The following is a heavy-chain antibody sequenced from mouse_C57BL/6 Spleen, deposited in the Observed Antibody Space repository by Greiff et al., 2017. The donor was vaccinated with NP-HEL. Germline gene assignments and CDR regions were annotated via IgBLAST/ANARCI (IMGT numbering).Heavy chain of an antibody. J-gene: IGHJ1*03. D-gene: IGHD1-1*01. CDR1: GYAFSSSW. CDR3: ATNYYGSSWYFDV. Sequence: QVQLKQSGPELVKPGASVKISCKASGYAFSSSWMNWVKQRPGKGLEWIGRIYPGDGDTNYNGKFKGKATLTADKSSSTAYMQLSSLTSEDSAVYFCATNYYGSSWYFDVWGTGTTVTVSS. CDR2: IYPGDGDT. V-gene: IGHV1-82*01.